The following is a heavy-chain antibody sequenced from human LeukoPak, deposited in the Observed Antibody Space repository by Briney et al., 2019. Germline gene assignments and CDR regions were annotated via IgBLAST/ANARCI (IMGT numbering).Heavy chain of an antibody. Sequence: GGSLRLSCTASGFTFGDYTMSWFRQAPGKGLGWVGFIRSKTYGGTTEDAASVKGRFTISRDDSKRIAYLQMNGLKSEDTAVYYCIRGGANSPFDYWGLGTLVTVSS. CDR2: IRSKTYGGTT. CDR3: IRGGANSPFDY. V-gene: IGHV3-49*03. CDR1: GFTFGDYT. D-gene: IGHD1-1*01. J-gene: IGHJ4*02.